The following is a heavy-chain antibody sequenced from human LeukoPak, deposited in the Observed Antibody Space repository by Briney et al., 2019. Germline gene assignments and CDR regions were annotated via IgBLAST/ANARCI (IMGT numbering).Heavy chain of an antibody. CDR2: ISGSGGST. CDR3: AKDKYYDILTGYYAGAFDI. CDR1: GFTFSSYA. D-gene: IGHD3-9*01. V-gene: IGHV3-23*01. Sequence: GGSLRLSCAASGFTFSSYAMSWVRQAPGKGLEWVSAISGSGGSTYYADSVKGRFTISRDNSKNTLYLQMNSLRAEDTAVYYCAKDKYYDILTGYYAGAFDIWGQGTMVTVSS. J-gene: IGHJ3*02.